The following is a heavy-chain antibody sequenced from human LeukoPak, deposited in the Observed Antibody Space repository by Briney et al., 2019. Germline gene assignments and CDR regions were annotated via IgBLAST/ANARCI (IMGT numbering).Heavy chain of an antibody. J-gene: IGHJ5*02. V-gene: IGHV3-23*01. D-gene: IGHD2-2*01. CDR3: AKDPCSSTSCYPYNWFDP. Sequence: GGSLRLSCAASGFTFGSYAMSWVRQAPGKGLEWVSAISGSGGSTYYADSVKGRFTISRDNSKNTLYLQMNSLRAEDTAVYYCAKDPCSSTSCYPYNWFDPWGQGTLVTVSS. CDR2: ISGSGGST. CDR1: GFTFGSYA.